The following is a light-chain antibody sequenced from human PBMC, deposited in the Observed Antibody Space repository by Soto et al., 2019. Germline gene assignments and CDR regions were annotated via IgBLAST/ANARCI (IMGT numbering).Light chain of an antibody. CDR3: SSDAGNYNYV. Sequence: HSALTQPPSASGSPGQSVTIPCTGTSSDVGGYDHVSWYQQHPGKAPKLMIYKVTKRPAGVPDRFSGSKSGNTASLTVSGLQAEDEADYYCSSDAGNYNYVFGTGTKLTVL. CDR2: KVT. CDR1: SSDVGGYDH. V-gene: IGLV2-8*01. J-gene: IGLJ1*01.